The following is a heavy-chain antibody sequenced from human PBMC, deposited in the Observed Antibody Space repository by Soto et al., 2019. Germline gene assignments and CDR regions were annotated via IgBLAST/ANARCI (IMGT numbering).Heavy chain of an antibody. V-gene: IGHV3-66*01. CDR3: ARDKWGGGIAVAGSTIDTYYYYYYGMDV. CDR2: IYSGGST. D-gene: IGHD6-19*01. CDR1: GFTVSSNY. Sequence: GGSLRLSCAASGFTVSSNYMSWVRQAPGKGLEWVSVIYSGGSTYYADSVKGRFTISRDNSKNTLYLQMNSLRAEDTAVYYCARDKWGGGIAVAGSTIDTYYYYYYGMDVWGQGTTVTVSS. J-gene: IGHJ6*02.